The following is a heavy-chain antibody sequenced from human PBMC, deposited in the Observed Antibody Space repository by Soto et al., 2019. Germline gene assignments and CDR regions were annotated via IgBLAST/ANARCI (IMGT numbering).Heavy chain of an antibody. D-gene: IGHD6-19*01. CDR1: GGPIRHGGPS. CDR3: ARGGLLPDY. J-gene: IGHJ4*02. Sequence: QPPLQEFGSGLVKPSQNLSLTCAVSGGPIRHGGPSWSWIRQPPGKGLEWIGYISHSGSTYYNPSLKSRVTISVDRSKNQFSLKLSSVTAADTAVYYCARGGLLPDYWGQGTLVTVSS. CDR2: ISHSGST. V-gene: IGHV4-30-2*01.